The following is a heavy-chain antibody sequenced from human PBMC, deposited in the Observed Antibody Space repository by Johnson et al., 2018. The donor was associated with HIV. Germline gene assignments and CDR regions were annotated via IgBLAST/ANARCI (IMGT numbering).Heavy chain of an antibody. Sequence: VQLVESGGGLIQPGGSLRLSCAASGFTVSSNYMSWVRQAPGKGLEWVSVIYSGGSTYYADSVKGRFTISRDNSKNTLYLQMNSLRAEGTAVYYCASDRAWNYEGAFDIWGQGTMVTVSS. CDR1: GFTVSSNY. D-gene: IGHD1-7*01. CDR2: IYSGGST. J-gene: IGHJ3*02. V-gene: IGHV3-53*01. CDR3: ASDRAWNYEGAFDI.